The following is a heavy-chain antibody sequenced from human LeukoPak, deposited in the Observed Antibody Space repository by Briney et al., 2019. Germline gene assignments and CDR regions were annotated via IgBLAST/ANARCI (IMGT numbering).Heavy chain of an antibody. Sequence: GGSLRLSCAASGFTFSSYWMSWVRQAPGKGLEWVANIKQDGSEKYYVDSVKGRFTISRDNAKNSLYLQMNSLRAEDTAVYYCARDLRYSSGWQLPPDYWGQGTLVTVSS. V-gene: IGHV3-7*03. CDR1: GFTFSSYW. D-gene: IGHD6-19*01. J-gene: IGHJ4*02. CDR2: IKQDGSEK. CDR3: ARDLRYSSGWQLPPDY.